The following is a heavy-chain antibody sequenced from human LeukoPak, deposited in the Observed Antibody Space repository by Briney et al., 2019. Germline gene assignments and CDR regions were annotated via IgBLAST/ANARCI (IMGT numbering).Heavy chain of an antibody. D-gene: IGHD2-21*02. CDR1: GGTFSSYA. J-gene: IGHJ4*02. Sequence: SVKVSCKASGGTFSSYAISWVRRAPGQGREWMGRIIPIFGTANYAQKFQGRVTITTDESTSTAYMELSSLRSEDTAVYYCASSNCGGDCYSGYWGQGTLVTVSS. CDR2: IIPIFGTA. CDR3: ASSNCGGDCYSGY. V-gene: IGHV1-69*05.